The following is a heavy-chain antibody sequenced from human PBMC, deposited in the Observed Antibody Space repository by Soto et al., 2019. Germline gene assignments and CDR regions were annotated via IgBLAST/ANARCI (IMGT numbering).Heavy chain of an antibody. CDR2: ISGSGGST. CDR1: GFTFSSYA. Sequence: GGSLRLSCAASGFTFSSYAMSWVRQAPGKGLGWVSAISGSGGSTYYADSVKGRFTISRDNSKNTLYLQMNSLRAEDTAVYYCAKNPIGYCSSTSCPNYYYYGMDVWGQGTTVTVSS. CDR3: AKNPIGYCSSTSCPNYYYYGMDV. J-gene: IGHJ6*02. V-gene: IGHV3-23*01. D-gene: IGHD2-2*01.